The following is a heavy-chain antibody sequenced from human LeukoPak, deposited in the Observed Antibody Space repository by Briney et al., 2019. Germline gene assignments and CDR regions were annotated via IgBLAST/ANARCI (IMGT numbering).Heavy chain of an antibody. J-gene: IGHJ4*02. Sequence: GGSLRLSCAASGFTFSTYEMIWVRQPPGKGLEWVSYITSSGSTIYYADSVKGRFTISRDNAKNSLYLQMSSLRAEDTAVYYCASGGTLFDYWGQGTLVTVSS. CDR2: ITSSGSTI. V-gene: IGHV3-48*03. D-gene: IGHD1-1*01. CDR3: ASGGTLFDY. CDR1: GFTFSTYE.